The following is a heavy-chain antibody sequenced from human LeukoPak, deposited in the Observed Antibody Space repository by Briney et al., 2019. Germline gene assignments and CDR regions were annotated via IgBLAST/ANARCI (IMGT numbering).Heavy chain of an antibody. CDR2: IYTSGST. D-gene: IGHD2-2*02. CDR1: GGSISSGSYY. V-gene: IGHV4-61*02. Sequence: PSQTLSLTCTVSGGSISSGSYYWSWIRQPAGKGQEWIGRIYTSGSTNYNPSLQSRVTMSIDTSRNQFSLRLSSVTAADTTIYYCARDWALGYCTTTSCYTAFDSWGQGTLVTVSS. J-gene: IGHJ4*02. CDR3: ARDWALGYCTTTSCYTAFDS.